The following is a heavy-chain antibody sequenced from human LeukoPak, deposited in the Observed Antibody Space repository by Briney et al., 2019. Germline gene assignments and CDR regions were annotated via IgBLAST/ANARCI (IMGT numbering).Heavy chain of an antibody. V-gene: IGHV3-48*01. CDR1: GFTFSSYS. CDR2: ISYSSSTI. D-gene: IGHD3-22*01. J-gene: IGHJ5*02. Sequence: GGSLRLSCAASGFTFSSYSMTWVRQAPGKGLEWVSYISYSSSTIYYADSVKGRFTISRDNAKNSLYLQMNSLRAEDTAVYYCARDLGQYYDTSDNWFDPWGQGTLVTVSS. CDR3: ARDLGQYYDTSDNWFDP.